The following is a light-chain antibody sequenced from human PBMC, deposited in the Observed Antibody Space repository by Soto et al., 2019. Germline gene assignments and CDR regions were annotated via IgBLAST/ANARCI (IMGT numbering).Light chain of an antibody. CDR3: QSYDGRLSGLV. CDR2: GNS. V-gene: IGLV1-40*01. CDR1: SSNIGAGYG. Sequence: QSVPTQPPSVSGAPGQRVTISCTGSSSNIGAGYGVHWYQQIPGTAPKLLIYGNSDRPSGVPDRFSGSKSGTSASLAITGLQAEDEADYYCQSYDGRLSGLVFGGGTKLTVL. J-gene: IGLJ2*01.